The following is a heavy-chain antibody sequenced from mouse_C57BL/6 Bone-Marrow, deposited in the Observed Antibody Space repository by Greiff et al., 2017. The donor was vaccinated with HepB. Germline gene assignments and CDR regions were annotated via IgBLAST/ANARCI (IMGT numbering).Heavy chain of an antibody. CDR1: GFSLSTSGMG. J-gene: IGHJ4*01. CDR2: IYWDDDK. CDR3: ARYYYGSTMDY. Sequence: VKLMESGPGILQSSQTLSLTCSFSGFSLSTSGMGVSWIRQPSGKGLEWLAHIYWDDDKRYNPSLKSRLTISKDTSRNQVFLKITSVDTTDTATYYCARYYYGSTMDYWGQGTSVTVSS. D-gene: IGHD1-1*01. V-gene: IGHV8-12*01.